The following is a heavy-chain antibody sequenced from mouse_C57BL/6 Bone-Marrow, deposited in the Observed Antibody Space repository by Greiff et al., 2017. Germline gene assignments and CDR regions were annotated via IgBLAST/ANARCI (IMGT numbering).Heavy chain of an antibody. D-gene: IGHD2-5*01. CDR1: GYTFTSYW. CDR2: IYPSDSET. V-gene: IGHV1-61*01. CDR3: ARMGYYSNYVFFDY. J-gene: IGHJ2*01. Sequence: QVQLQQPGAELVRPGSSVKLSCKASGYTFTSYWMDWVKQRPGQGLEWIGNIYPSDSETHYNQKLKDKATLTVDKSSSTAYMQISSLTSEDSAVYYCARMGYYSNYVFFDYWGQGTTLTVSS.